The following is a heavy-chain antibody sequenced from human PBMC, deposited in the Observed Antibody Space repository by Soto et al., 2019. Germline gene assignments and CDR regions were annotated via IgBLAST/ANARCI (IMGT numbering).Heavy chain of an antibody. CDR2: IYYSGST. V-gene: IGHV4-31*03. CDR1: GGSISSGGYY. Sequence: QVQLQESGPGLVKPSQTLSLTCTVSGGSISSGGYYWSWIRQHPGKGLEWIGYIYYSGSTYYNPSLKRRVTISVDTSKNQFSLKRSSVTAADTAVYYCATCGSRAPPIYYYFDYWGQGTLVTVSS. CDR3: ATCGSRAPPIYYYFDY. D-gene: IGHD3-10*01. J-gene: IGHJ4*02.